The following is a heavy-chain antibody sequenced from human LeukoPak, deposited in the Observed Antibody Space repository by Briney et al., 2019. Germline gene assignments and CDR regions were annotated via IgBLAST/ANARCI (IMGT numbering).Heavy chain of an antibody. CDR1: GFTFSSYG. J-gene: IGHJ3*02. V-gene: IGHV3-30*02. Sequence: TGGSLRLSCAASGFTFSSYGMHWVRQAPGKGLEWVAFIRYDGSNKYYADSVKGRFTISRDNSKNTLYLQMNSLRAEDTAVYYCANLGLGGNAFDIWGQGTMVTVSS. D-gene: IGHD4-23*01. CDR3: ANLGLGGNAFDI. CDR2: IRYDGSNK.